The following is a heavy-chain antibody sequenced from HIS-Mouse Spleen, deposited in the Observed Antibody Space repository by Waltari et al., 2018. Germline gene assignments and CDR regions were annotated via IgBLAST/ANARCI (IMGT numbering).Heavy chain of an antibody. CDR1: GFTFSSYA. Sequence: QVQLVESGGGVVQPGRSLRLSCAASGFTFSSYAMPCVRQAPGKGLEWVAVISYDGSNKYYADSVKGRFTISRDNSKNTLYLQMNSLRAEDTAVYYCARAAAILGGYFDYWGQGTLVTVSS. CDR3: ARAAAILGGYFDY. D-gene: IGHD2-21*02. V-gene: IGHV3-30*04. CDR2: ISYDGSNK. J-gene: IGHJ4*02.